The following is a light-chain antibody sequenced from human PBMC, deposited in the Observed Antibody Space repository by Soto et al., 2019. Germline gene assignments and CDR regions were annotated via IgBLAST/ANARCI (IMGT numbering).Light chain of an antibody. CDR1: SSDVGGYYY. V-gene: IGLV2-14*01. J-gene: IGLJ1*01. CDR3: TSYASNTNFV. Sequence: QSVLTQPPSVSGSPGQSITISCTGTSSDVGGYYYVSWYQQHPGTAPNLMFDDDNKRPAGVYHRFSGSKSGNTASLTISGLHGEEDDYYYCTSYASNTNFVFGTGTKLTVL. CDR2: DDN.